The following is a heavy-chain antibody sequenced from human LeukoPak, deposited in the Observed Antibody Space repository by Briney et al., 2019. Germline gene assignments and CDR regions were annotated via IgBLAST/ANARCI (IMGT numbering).Heavy chain of an antibody. CDR3: ARNYDFWSGYYYSDY. V-gene: IGHV1-2*02. D-gene: IGHD3-3*01. J-gene: IGHJ4*02. Sequence: GASVKVSCKASGYTFTGYYMHWVRQAPGQGLEWMGWINPDSGGTNYAQKFQGRVTMTRDTSISTAYMELSTLRSDDTAVYYCARNYDFWSGYYYSDYWGQGTLVTVSS. CDR2: INPDSGGT. CDR1: GYTFTGYY.